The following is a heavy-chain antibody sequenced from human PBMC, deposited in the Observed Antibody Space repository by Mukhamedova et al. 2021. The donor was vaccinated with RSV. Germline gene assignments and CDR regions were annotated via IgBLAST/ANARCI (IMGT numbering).Heavy chain of an antibody. D-gene: IGHD4-23*01. J-gene: IGHJ4*02. V-gene: IGHV3-30*01. CDR3: ARCRLYGGNSYYFDY. Sequence: TISRDTSKNTLYLQMNSLRAEDTAVYYCARCRLYGGNSYYFDYWGQGTLVTVSS.